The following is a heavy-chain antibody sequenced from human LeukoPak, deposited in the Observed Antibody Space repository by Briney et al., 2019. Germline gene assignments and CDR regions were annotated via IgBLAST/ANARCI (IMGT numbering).Heavy chain of an antibody. Sequence: ASETLSLTCAVYGGSFSGYYWSWIRQPPGKGLEWIGEINHSGSTNYNPSLESRVTISVDTSKNQFSLKLSSVTAADTAVYYCARRQWLVRRYFDYWGQGTLVTVSS. CDR3: ARRQWLVRRYFDY. J-gene: IGHJ4*02. CDR2: INHSGST. V-gene: IGHV4-34*01. CDR1: GGSFSGYY. D-gene: IGHD6-19*01.